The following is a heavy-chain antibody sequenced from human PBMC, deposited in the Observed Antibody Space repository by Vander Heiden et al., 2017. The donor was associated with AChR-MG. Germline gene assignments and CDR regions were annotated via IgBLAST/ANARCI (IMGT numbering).Heavy chain of an antibody. CDR1: GFTFSSNA. Sequence: EVQLFESGGGLVQPGGSLRLPCAASGFTFSSNARGWVRQAPGKGLEWVSTVSIIGANTYYADSVKGRFTISRDNSKNTLYLQMNSLRAEDTAVYYCAKDDNWFDPWGQGTLVTVSS. J-gene: IGHJ5*02. CDR3: AKDDNWFDP. V-gene: IGHV3-23*01. CDR2: VSIIGANT.